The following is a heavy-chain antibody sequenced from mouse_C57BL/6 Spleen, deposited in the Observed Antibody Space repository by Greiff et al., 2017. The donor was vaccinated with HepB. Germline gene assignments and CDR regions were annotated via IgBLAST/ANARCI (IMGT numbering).Heavy chain of an antibody. D-gene: IGHD1-1*01. CDR2: IHPNSGST. J-gene: IGHJ3*01. Sequence: QVQLQQPGAELVKPGASVKLSCKASGYTFTSYWMHWVKQRPGQGLEWIGMIHPNSGSTNYNEKFKSKATLTVDKSSSTAYMQLSSLTSEDSAVYYCARPPYGSSPAWFAYWGQGTLVTVSA. CDR1: GYTFTSYW. CDR3: ARPPYGSSPAWFAY. V-gene: IGHV1-64*01.